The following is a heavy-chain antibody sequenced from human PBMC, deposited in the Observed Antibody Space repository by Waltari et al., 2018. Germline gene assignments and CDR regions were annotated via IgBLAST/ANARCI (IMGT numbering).Heavy chain of an antibody. D-gene: IGHD6-13*01. Sequence: QVQLQESGPGLVKPSQTLSLTCTVSGGSISSGGYYWSWIRQHPGKGLEWIGYIYYSGSTYYNPSLKSRVTISVDTSKNQFSLKLSSVTAADTAVYYCASTIAAAGRVHFVDYWGQGTLVTVSS. CDR1: GGSISSGGYY. CDR2: IYYSGST. J-gene: IGHJ4*02. V-gene: IGHV4-31*03. CDR3: ASTIAAAGRVHFVDY.